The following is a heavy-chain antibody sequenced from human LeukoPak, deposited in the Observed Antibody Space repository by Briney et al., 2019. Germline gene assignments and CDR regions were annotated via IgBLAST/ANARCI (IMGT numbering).Heavy chain of an antibody. CDR3: ARDYYDSSGYYHQYAFDI. CDR2: IYYSGST. J-gene: IGHJ3*02. CDR1: GGSISSYY. Sequence: SETLSLTCTDPGGSISSYYWSWVRPPPGKGLGWRGYIYYSGSTNYNPSLKSRVTISVDTSKNKFSLKLSSVTAADTAVYYCARDYYDSSGYYHQYAFDIWGQGTMVTASS. D-gene: IGHD3-22*01. V-gene: IGHV4-59*01.